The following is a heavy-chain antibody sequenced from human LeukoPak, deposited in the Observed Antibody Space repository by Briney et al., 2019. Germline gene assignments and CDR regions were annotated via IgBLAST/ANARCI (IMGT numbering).Heavy chain of an antibody. J-gene: IGHJ4*02. CDR1: GFTFSSYS. CDR2: ISSSSSYI. CDR3: ARLAFPHRGPTDY. Sequence: GGSLRLSCAASGFTFSSYSMNWVRQAPGKGLEWVSSISSSSSYIYYADSVKGRFTISRDNAKNSLYLQMSSLRAEDTAVYYCARLAFPHRGPTDYWGQGTLVTVSS. V-gene: IGHV3-21*01.